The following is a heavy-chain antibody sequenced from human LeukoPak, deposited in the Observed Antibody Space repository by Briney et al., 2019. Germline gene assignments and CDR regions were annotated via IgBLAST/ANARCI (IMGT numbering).Heavy chain of an antibody. Sequence: ASVKVSCKASGYTFTSYAMHWVRQAPGQRLEWMGWINAGNGNTKYSQKFQGRVTITRDTSASTAYMELRSLRSDDTAVYYCARGGSTSYTRDFDYWGQGTLVTVSS. CDR1: GYTFTSYA. D-gene: IGHD2-2*01. CDR3: ARGGSTSYTRDFDY. V-gene: IGHV1-3*01. CDR2: INAGNGNT. J-gene: IGHJ4*02.